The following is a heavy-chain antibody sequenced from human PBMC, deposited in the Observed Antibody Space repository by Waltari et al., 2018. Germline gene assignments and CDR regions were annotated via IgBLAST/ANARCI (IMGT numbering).Heavy chain of an antibody. CDR1: GGSFSGYY. Sequence: QVQLQQWGAGLLKPSETLSLTCAVYGGSFSGYYWSWIRQPPGKGLEWIGEINHSERTNYNPSLKSRVTRSVDTSKNQFSLKLSSVTAADTAVYYCARSRGHTAAPPGYWGQGTLVTVSS. V-gene: IGHV4-34*01. D-gene: IGHD5-18*01. CDR2: INHSERT. CDR3: ARSRGHTAAPPGY. J-gene: IGHJ4*02.